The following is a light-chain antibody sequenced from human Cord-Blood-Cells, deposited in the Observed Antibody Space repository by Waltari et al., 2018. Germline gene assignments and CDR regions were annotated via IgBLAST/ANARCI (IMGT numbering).Light chain of an antibody. V-gene: IGKV1-33*01. CDR1: QDISNY. CDR3: QQYDNLPS. CDR2: DAS. J-gene: IGKJ1*01. Sequence: DIQMTQSPSSLSASVGDRVTITCQASQDISNYLNWYQQKPGKAPKLLNYDASNLETGVPSRFSGSGSRTDFTFTISSLQPEDIATYYCQQYDNLPSFGQGTKVEIK.